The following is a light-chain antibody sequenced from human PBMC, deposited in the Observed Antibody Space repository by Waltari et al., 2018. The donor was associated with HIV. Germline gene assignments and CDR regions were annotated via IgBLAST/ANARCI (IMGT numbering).Light chain of an antibody. CDR2: YDD. J-gene: IGLJ3*02. CDR1: SSNRAKNA. CDR3: AAWDDTLNGWV. Sequence: QSVMTQPPSVSAAPRQRVSISGSGSSSNRAKNAVNWYQQIHGTAPSLLIYYDDLVPSGVSDRFSGSKSGTSASLAISGLQSEDEAYYYCAAWDDTLNGWVFGGGTKLTVL. V-gene: IGLV1-36*01.